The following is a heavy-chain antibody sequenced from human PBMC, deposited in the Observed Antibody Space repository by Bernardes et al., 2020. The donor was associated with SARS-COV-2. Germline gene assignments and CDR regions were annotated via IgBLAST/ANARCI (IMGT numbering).Heavy chain of an antibody. CDR3: ARDGGYSGYDYNYYYYYGMDV. Sequence: GSLRLSCAASGFTFSSYWMSWVRQAPGKGLEWVANIKQDGSEKYYVDSVKGRFTISRDNAKNSLYLQMNSLRAEDTAVYYCARDGGYSGYDYNYYYYYGMDVWGQGTTVTVSS. J-gene: IGHJ6*02. CDR1: GFTFSSYW. D-gene: IGHD5-12*01. V-gene: IGHV3-7*01. CDR2: IKQDGSEK.